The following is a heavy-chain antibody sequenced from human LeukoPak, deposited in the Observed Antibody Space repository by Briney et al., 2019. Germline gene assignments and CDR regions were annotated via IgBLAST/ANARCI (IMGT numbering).Heavy chain of an antibody. CDR2: ISGSGGST. CDR3: AKDSLRTVPAASFDN. J-gene: IGHJ4*02. V-gene: IGHV3-23*01. D-gene: IGHD2-2*01. Sequence: GGSLRLSCAASGFTFSTYGMSWVRQAPGKGLEWVSIISGSGGSTYYADSVKGRFTISRDNSKNTLYLQMSSLRVEDTAVYYCAKDSLRTVPAASFDNWGQGTLVTVSS. CDR1: GFTFSTYG.